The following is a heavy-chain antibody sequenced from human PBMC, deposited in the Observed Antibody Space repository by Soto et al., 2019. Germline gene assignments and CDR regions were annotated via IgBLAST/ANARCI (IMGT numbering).Heavy chain of an antibody. CDR3: ARTAITGENWFDP. Sequence: PSETLSLTCAVYGGSFSGYYWSWIRQPPGKGLEWIGEINHSGSTNYNPSLKSRVTISVDTSKNQFSLKLSSVTAADTAVYYCARTAITGENWFDPWGQGTLVTVSS. CDR2: INHSGST. V-gene: IGHV4-34*01. D-gene: IGHD1-1*01. CDR1: GGSFSGYY. J-gene: IGHJ5*02.